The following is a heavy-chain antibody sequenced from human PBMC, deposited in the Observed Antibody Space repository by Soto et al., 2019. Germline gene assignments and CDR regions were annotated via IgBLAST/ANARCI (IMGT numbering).Heavy chain of an antibody. CDR1: GYTLTELS. CDR3: ATGIIAAAGHYYGMDV. CDR2: FDPEDGET. D-gene: IGHD6-13*01. J-gene: IGHJ6*02. V-gene: IGHV1-24*01. Sequence: ASVKVSCKVSGYTLTELSMHWVRQAPGKGLEWMGGFDPEDGETIYAQKFQGRVTMTEDTSTDTAYMELSSLRSEDTAVYYCATGIIAAAGHYYGMDVWGQGTTLTVSS.